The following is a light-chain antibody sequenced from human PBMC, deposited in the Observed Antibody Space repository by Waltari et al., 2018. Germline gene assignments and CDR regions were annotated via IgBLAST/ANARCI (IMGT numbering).Light chain of an antibody. V-gene: IGLV2-23*01. CDR2: EAT. CDR3: CSYTGSSTSYG. Sequence: QSALSQPASVSGSPGQSLTITCTGASTDLASYNLVAWYQHHPHSAPKLIIYEATKRPSGISHRFSGAKSGATASLRISGLQADDEADYYCCSYTGSSTSYGCGGGTKVTVL. J-gene: IGLJ1*01. CDR1: STDLASYNL.